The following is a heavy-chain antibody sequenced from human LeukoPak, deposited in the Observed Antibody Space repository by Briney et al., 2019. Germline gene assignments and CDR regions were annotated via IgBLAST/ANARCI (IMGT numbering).Heavy chain of an antibody. J-gene: IGHJ4*02. CDR3: AKEGDY. V-gene: IGHV3-23*01. Sequence: GGSLRLSCAASGFTFSRYDLSWVRQAPGKGLECVSTIGRGVGSTYYADSVKGRFTISRDNSKNTLYLQMNSLRAEDTAVYYCAKEGDYWGQGTLVTVSS. CDR1: GFTFSRYD. CDR2: IGRGVGST.